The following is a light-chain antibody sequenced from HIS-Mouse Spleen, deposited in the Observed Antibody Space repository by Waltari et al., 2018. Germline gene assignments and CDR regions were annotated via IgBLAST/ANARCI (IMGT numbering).Light chain of an antibody. Sequence: SYELTQPPSVSVSPGQTARITCSGDALPKKYAYWYQQKSGQAPVLVIYEDSERPSGIPERFAGSSSGTIVTLTISGVQAEDEADYYCLSADSSGTWVFGGGTKLTVL. CDR2: EDS. J-gene: IGLJ3*02. CDR3: LSADSSGTWV. CDR1: ALPKKY. V-gene: IGLV3-16*01.